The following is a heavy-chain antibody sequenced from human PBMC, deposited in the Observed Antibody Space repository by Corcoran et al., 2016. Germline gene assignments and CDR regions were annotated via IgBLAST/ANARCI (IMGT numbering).Heavy chain of an antibody. D-gene: IGHD1-26*01. V-gene: IGHV1-69*06. CDR3: AGFPRRRSPPFDY. Sequence: QVQLVQSGAEVKKPGSSVKVSCKASGGTFSSYAISWVRQAPGQGLEWMGGIIPIFGAANYAQKFQGRVTITADKSTTKAYMALSSLRSEDTAVYYCAGFPRRRSPPFDYWGQGTLVTVSS. CDR1: GGTFSSYA. CDR2: IIPIFGAA. J-gene: IGHJ4*02.